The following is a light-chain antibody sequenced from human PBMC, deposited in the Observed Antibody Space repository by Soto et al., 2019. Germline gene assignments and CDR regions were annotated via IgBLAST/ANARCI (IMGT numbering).Light chain of an antibody. CDR3: QQFNSYPWT. V-gene: IGKV1-13*02. CDR1: QGISSA. J-gene: IGKJ1*01. CDR2: DAS. Sequence: AIQLTQSPSSLSASVGDRVTITCRASQGISSALAWYQQKPGKAPKVLIYDASSLESGVPSRFSGSGSGTDFTLTISSLQPEDCATYYCQQFNSYPWTFGQGTKVEIK.